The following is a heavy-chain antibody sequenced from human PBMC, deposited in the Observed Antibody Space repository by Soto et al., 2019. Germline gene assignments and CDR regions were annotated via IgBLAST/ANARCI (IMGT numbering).Heavy chain of an antibody. CDR1: GYTFTNFG. CDR2: INTYNGKT. CDR3: CNSQVPTSFDY. V-gene: IGHV1-18*01. Sequence: ASVKVSCKASGYTFTNFGISWVRQAPGQGLEWMGWINTYNGKTNYAQKLQGRATLTTDTSTSTAYMELRSLTSDDTAIYYCCNSQVPTSFDYWGQGALVTVSS. D-gene: IGHD3-10*01. J-gene: IGHJ4*02.